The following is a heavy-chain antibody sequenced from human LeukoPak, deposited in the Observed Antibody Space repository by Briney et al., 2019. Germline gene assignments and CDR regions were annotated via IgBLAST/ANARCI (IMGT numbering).Heavy chain of an antibody. CDR1: GGNLGNYA. D-gene: IGHD1-26*01. J-gene: IGHJ4*02. V-gene: IGHV1-69*06. CDR2: IIPIFDPT. Sequence: GASVKVSCKASGGNLGNYAISWVRQAPGQGLEWMGRIIPIFDPTNSAQKFQARLTIAADKSTNTVYLELSSLRSEGTAVYYCAREPGGVRRYSDYWDQGTLVIVSS. CDR3: AREPGGVRRYSDY.